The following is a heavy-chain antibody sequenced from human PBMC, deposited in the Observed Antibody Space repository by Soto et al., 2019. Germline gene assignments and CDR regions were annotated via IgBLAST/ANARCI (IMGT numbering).Heavy chain of an antibody. V-gene: IGHV3-9*02. CDR1: GFTSDDYA. D-gene: IGHD6-19*01. J-gene: IGHJ4*02. CDR2: ISWNSGSI. Sequence: GGSLRLSCAASGFTSDDYAMHWVRQAPGKGLEWVSGISWNSGSIGYADSVKGRLTISRDNAKNSLYLQMNSLRAEDTALYYCAKDISGWYRYYFDYWGQGTLVTLSS. CDR3: AKDISGWYRYYFDY.